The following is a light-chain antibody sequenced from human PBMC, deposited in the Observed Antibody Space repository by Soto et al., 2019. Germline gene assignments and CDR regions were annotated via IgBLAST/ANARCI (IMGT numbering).Light chain of an antibody. CDR3: SSYTGSSINTVV. J-gene: IGLJ2*01. Sequence: QSALTQPASVSGSPGQSIAISCTGTSSDVGGYNYVSWYQQHPGKAPKLMIFEVSTRPSGVSNRFSGSKSGNTASLTISGLQAEDEADYYCSSYTGSSINTVVFGGGTKLTVL. V-gene: IGLV2-14*01. CDR1: SSDVGGYNY. CDR2: EVS.